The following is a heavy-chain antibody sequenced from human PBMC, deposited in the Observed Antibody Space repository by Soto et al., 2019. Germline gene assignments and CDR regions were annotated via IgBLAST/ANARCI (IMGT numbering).Heavy chain of an antibody. CDR2: IYPGDSDT. D-gene: IGHD3-10*01. Sequence: PGESLKISCKGSGYSFTSYWIGWVRQMPGKGLEWMGIIYPGDSDTRYSPSFQCQVTISADKSISTAYLQWSSLKASDTAMYYCARDFSLWFGDNFPTYYYYGMDVWGQGTTVTVSS. J-gene: IGHJ6*02. V-gene: IGHV5-51*01. CDR1: GYSFTSYW. CDR3: ARDFSLWFGDNFPTYYYYGMDV.